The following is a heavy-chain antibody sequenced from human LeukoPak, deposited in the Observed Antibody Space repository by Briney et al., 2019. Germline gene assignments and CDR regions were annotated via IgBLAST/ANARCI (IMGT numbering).Heavy chain of an antibody. CDR2: IYSGGST. J-gene: IGHJ1*01. Sequence: GGPLRLSCAASGLTISNNFMGWVRQAPGKGLEWVSLIYSGGSTYSADSVKGRFTISRDNSKNTLHLQMNSLRAEDTAVYYCARDTDYYGSGRHGYFDHWGQGTLVTVSS. V-gene: IGHV3-66*01. CDR3: ARDTDYYGSGRHGYFDH. D-gene: IGHD3-10*01. CDR1: GLTISNNF.